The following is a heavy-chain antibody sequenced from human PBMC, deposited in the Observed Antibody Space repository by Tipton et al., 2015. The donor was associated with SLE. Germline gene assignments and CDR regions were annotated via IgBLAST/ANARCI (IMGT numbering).Heavy chain of an antibody. CDR3: AKEGSDWGYFDF. D-gene: IGHD3-16*01. CDR2: IWHDGRNQ. J-gene: IGHJ4*02. CDR1: GFTVSYTY. V-gene: IGHV3-30*18. Sequence: RSLRLSCAVSGFTVSYTYMSWVRQAPGKGLEWVAVIWHDGRNQFYADSVKGRFTISRDNSKNTLQLHMSSLRPGDTAVYFCAKEGSDWGYFDFWGQGALVIVSS.